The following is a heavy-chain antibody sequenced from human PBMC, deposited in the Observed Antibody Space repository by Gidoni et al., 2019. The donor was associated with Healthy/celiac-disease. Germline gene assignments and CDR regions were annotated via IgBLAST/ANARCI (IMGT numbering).Heavy chain of an antibody. V-gene: IGHV7-4-1*02. J-gene: IGHJ4*02. D-gene: IGHD3-10*01. Sequence: QVQLVQSGSELKKPGDSVKGSCKAAGYTVTSYAMNWVRQAPGQGLEWMGWINTNTGNPTYAQGFTGRFVFSLDTSVSTAYLQISSLKAEDTAVYYCAREPITMVRGVIDYWGQGTLVTVSS. CDR3: AREPITMVRGVIDY. CDR1: GYTVTSYA. CDR2: INTNTGNP.